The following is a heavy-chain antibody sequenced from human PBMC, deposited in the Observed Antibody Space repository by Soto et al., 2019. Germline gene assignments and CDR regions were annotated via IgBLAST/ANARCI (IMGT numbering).Heavy chain of an antibody. CDR3: ARPNDYGDFNWFDP. D-gene: IGHD4-17*01. Sequence: SETLSLTCTVSGGSISSSSYYWGWIRQPPGKGLEWIGSIYYSGSTYYNPSLKSRVTISVDTSKNQFSLKLSSVTAADTAVYYCARPNDYGDFNWFDPWGQGTLVTVSS. V-gene: IGHV4-39*01. CDR1: GGSISSSSYY. J-gene: IGHJ5*02. CDR2: IYYSGST.